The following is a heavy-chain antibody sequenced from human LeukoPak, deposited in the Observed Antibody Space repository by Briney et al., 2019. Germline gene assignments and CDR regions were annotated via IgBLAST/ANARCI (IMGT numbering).Heavy chain of an antibody. CDR1: GYTFTSYG. Sequence: ASVKVSCKASGYTFTSYGISWVRQAPGQGLQWMGWISTYNGNTNYAQKLQGRVTMTTDTSTGTAYMELRSLRSDDTTVYYCARDPGYSSGWTHSYYGTDVWGQGTTVTVSS. D-gene: IGHD6-19*01. CDR2: ISTYNGNT. CDR3: ARDPGYSSGWTHSYYGTDV. V-gene: IGHV1-18*01. J-gene: IGHJ6*02.